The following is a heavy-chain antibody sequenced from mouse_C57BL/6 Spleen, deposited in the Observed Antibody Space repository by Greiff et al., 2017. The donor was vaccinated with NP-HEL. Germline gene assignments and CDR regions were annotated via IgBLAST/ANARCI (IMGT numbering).Heavy chain of an antibody. J-gene: IGHJ4*01. CDR2: IDPETGGT. V-gene: IGHV1-15*01. CDR1: GYTFTDYE. Sequence: QVQLKESGAELVRPGASVTLSCKASGYTFTDYEMHWVKQTPVHGLEWIGAIDPETGGTAYNQKFKGKAILTADKSSSTAYMELRSLTSEDSAVYYCTRGDYYGSSPYYARDYWGQGTSVTVSS. CDR3: TRGDYYGSSPYYARDY. D-gene: IGHD1-1*01.